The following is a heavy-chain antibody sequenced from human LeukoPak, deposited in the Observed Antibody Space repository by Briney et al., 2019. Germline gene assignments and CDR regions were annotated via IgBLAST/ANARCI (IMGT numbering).Heavy chain of an antibody. CDR1: GFTFSSYW. Sequence: GGSLRLSCAASGFTFSSYWMHWVRQAPGKGLVWVSRINTDGSSTSYVDSVKGRFTISRDNAKNTLYLQMNSLRAEDTAVYYCARDPNYGDYVEYDYWGQGTLVAVSS. J-gene: IGHJ4*02. CDR3: ARDPNYGDYVEYDY. D-gene: IGHD4-17*01. V-gene: IGHV3-74*01. CDR2: INTDGSST.